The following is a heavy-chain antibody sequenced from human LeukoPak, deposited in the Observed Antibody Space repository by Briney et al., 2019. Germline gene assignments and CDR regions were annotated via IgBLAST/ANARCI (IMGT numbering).Heavy chain of an antibody. V-gene: IGHV3-15*01. Sequence: GGSLRLSCAAFGFTFSKAWMSWVRQAPGKGLEWVGRIKSKTDGGTTDYAAPVKGRFTISRDDSKNTLYLQMNSLKTEDTAVYYCTSPFIVGGSYYHYWGQGTLVTVSS. J-gene: IGHJ4*02. D-gene: IGHD1-26*01. CDR1: GFTFSKAW. CDR3: TSPFIVGGSYYHY. CDR2: IKSKTDGGTT.